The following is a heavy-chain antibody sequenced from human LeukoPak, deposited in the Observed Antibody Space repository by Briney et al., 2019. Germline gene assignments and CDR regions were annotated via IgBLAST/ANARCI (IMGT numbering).Heavy chain of an antibody. D-gene: IGHD3-22*01. CDR1: GYTFTSYG. J-gene: IGHJ1*01. CDR2: ISAYNGNT. Sequence: ASVKVSCKASGYTFTSYGISWVRQAPGQGLEWMGWISAYNGNTNYAQKFQGRVTITADKSTSTAYMELSSLRSEDTAVYYCARDLTYYYDSSVPGVFQHWGQGTLVTVSS. CDR3: ARDLTYYYDSSVPGVFQH. V-gene: IGHV1-18*01.